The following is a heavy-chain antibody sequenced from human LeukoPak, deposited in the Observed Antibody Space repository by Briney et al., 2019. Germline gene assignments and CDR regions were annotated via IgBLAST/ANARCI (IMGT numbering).Heavy chain of an antibody. J-gene: IGHJ4*02. CDR1: GFTFNSYW. CDR3: ARALAVAGTGGHY. Sequence: GGSLRLSCAASGFTFNSYWMHWVRQAPGKGLVWVSRISSDGSSTSYADSVRGRFTISRDNAKNTLYLQMNSLRAEDTAVYYCARALAVAGTGGHYWGQGTLVTVSP. D-gene: IGHD6-19*01. V-gene: IGHV3-74*01. CDR2: ISSDGSST.